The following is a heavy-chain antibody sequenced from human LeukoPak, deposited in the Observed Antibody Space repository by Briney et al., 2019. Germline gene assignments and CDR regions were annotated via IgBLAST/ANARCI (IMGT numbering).Heavy chain of an antibody. Sequence: SVKVSCKASGGTFSSYAISWVRQAPGQGLEWMGGIIPIFGTANYAQKFQGRVTITADESTSTAYMELSSLRSEDTAVYYCAREGPITMIVVVIPYGAFDIWGQGTMVTVSS. CDR2: IIPIFGTA. CDR3: AREGPITMIVVVIPYGAFDI. V-gene: IGHV1-69*01. J-gene: IGHJ3*02. CDR1: GGTFSSYA. D-gene: IGHD3-22*01.